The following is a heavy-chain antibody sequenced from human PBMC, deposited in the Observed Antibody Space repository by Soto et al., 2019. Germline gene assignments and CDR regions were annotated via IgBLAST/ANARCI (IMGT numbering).Heavy chain of an antibody. V-gene: IGHV4-61*08. CDR1: GGSISSGGYS. D-gene: IGHD2-21*01. CDR2: IHYSGST. J-gene: IGHJ4*02. Sequence: SETLSLTCVVSGGSISSGGYSWSWIRQPPGKGLEWIGFIHYSGSTNYNPSLKGRVTMSVDTSKNQFSLKLTSVNTADTAIYYCTRGGDPYKTGHWGQGTLVTVSS. CDR3: TRGGDPYKTGH.